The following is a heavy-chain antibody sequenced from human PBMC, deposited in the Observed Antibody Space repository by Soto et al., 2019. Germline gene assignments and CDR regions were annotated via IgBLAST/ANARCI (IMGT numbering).Heavy chain of an antibody. CDR3: AKVQGSSMVVVVNPAWAFDI. J-gene: IGHJ3*02. V-gene: IGHV3-30*04. Sequence: QVQLVESGGGVVRPGTSLRLSCAASGFSFSSYGLHWVRHTPAQGLEWVTMISFDGSSEYYADSVRGRFSGSRDNSRNILFLEMPALRPDDTAVYYWAKVQGSSMVVVVNPAWAFDIWGRGIMGTVSS. CDR2: ISFDGSSE. CDR1: GFSFSSYG. D-gene: IGHD2-15*01.